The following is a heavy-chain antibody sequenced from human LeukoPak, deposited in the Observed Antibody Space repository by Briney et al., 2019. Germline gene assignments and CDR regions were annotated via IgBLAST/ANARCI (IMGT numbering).Heavy chain of an antibody. CDR2: ISSSSSTI. D-gene: IGHD2-2*01. CDR1: GFTFSSYS. V-gene: IGHV3-48*02. J-gene: IGHJ5*02. CDR3: ARDRWGYQLPWFDP. Sequence: PGGSLRLSCAASGFTFSSYSMNWVRQAPGKGLEWVSYISSSSSTIYYVDSVKGRFTISRDNAKNSLYLQMNSLRDEDTAVYYCARDRWGYQLPWFDPWGQGTLVTVSS.